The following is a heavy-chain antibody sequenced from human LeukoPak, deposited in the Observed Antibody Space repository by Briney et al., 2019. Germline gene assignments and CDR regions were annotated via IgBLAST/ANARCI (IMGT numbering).Heavy chain of an antibody. CDR3: ARAGADDYVREFDY. CDR2: IYYSGIT. V-gene: IGHV4-31*02. J-gene: IGHJ4*02. Sequence: SETLSLTGTVSTRSISSGGYYWNWIRQHPGKVLEWIAHIYYSGITYYKQSLRSRVTISVDTSTNHFSLKLRSVTAADTDVYYCARAGADDYVREFDYWGQGTLVTVSS. D-gene: IGHD4-17*01. CDR1: TRSISSGGYY.